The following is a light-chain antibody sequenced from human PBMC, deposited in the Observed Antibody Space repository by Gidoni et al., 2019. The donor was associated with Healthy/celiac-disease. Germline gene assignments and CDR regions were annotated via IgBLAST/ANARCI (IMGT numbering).Light chain of an antibody. CDR1: QGIRND. V-gene: IGKV1-6*01. Sequence: AIQMTQSPSSLSASVGDRVTITCRASQGIRNDLGWYQQKPGKAPKLLIYAASRLQSGVPSRFSGSVSGKDFILTISSLQPEDFATYYCLQDYNYPYTFGQGTKLEIK. J-gene: IGKJ2*01. CDR3: LQDYNYPYT. CDR2: AAS.